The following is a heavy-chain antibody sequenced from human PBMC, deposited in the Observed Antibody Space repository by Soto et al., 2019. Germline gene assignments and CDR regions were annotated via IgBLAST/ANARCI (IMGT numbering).Heavy chain of an antibody. V-gene: IGHV4-39*01. CDR1: GGSISNSIYY. Sequence: QLQLQESGPGLVKPSETLSLTCTVSGGSISNSIYYWGWIRQPPGKGLEWIGSIYYSGTTYYNPSXQXXVTLSVDTSKNQFSLKLRSVNAADTAVYYCARSVVWGQGTLVTVSS. CDR2: IYYSGTT. J-gene: IGHJ4*02. CDR3: ARSVV.